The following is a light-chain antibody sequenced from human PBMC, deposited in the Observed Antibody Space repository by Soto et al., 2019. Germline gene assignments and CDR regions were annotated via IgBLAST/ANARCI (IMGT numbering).Light chain of an antibody. CDR3: QHYGSSPWT. CDR1: QSVTSSY. J-gene: IGKJ1*01. Sequence: EIVLTQSPGTLSLSPGERATLSCRASQSVTSSYLAWYQQKPGQAPRLLIYGASSRATGIPARFSGSGSGTDFTLTISRLEPEDFAVYYCQHYGSSPWTFGQGTKVEIK. V-gene: IGKV3-20*01. CDR2: GAS.